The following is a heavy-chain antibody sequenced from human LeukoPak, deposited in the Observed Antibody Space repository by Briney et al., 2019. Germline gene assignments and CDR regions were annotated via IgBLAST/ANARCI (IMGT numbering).Heavy chain of an antibody. CDR2: INPSGSST. CDR3: ARDNSVGDTAWWFDP. CDR1: GYTFTSYY. D-gene: IGHD1-26*01. Sequence: ASVKVSCKASGYTFTSYYMHWVRQAPGQGLEWMGLINPSGSSTSYAQKSQGRLSLTRDMSTSTDYMELSSLRSEDTAVYYCARDNSVGDTAWWFDPWGQGTLVTVSS. J-gene: IGHJ5*02. V-gene: IGHV1-46*01.